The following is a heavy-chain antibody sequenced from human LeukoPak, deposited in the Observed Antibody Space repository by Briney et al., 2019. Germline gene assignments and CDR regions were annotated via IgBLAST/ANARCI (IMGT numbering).Heavy chain of an antibody. CDR2: ISGYNGNT. J-gene: IGHJ4*02. D-gene: IGHD1-26*01. Sequence: GASVKVSCKASGYKFINYGISWVRQAPGQGLEWMGWISGYNGNTNYAEKFQGRVTMTTDTSTSTAYMELRSLRSDDTAVYYCARDKVGATHSVDYWGQGTLVTVSS. CDR3: ARDKVGATHSVDY. V-gene: IGHV1-18*01. CDR1: GYKFINYG.